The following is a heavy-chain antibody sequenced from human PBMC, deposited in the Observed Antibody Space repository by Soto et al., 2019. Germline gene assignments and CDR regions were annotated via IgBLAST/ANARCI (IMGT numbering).Heavy chain of an antibody. CDR1: GGSISDDSY. Sequence: SETLSLTCTVSGGSISDDSYWSWIRQTPGKGLEWIGYIYHTGNTYYNPSLRSRVSISVDKSKSQFSLKLVSVTAADTAVYFCARDEYQLLSSVSWFDSWGQGTLVTVSS. CDR2: IYHTGNT. V-gene: IGHV4-30-4*01. J-gene: IGHJ5*01. CDR3: ARDEYQLLSSVSWFDS. D-gene: IGHD2-2*01.